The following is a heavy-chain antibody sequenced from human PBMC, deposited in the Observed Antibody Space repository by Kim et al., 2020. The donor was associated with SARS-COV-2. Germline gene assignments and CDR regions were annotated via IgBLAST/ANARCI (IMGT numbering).Heavy chain of an antibody. Sequence: GGSLRLSCTASGFTFSSYEMNWVRQAPGKGLEWVSYIIGSGTTISYADSVRGRFTISRDNDKNSLFLQMNSLRAEDTAVYYCARGPNYSPFDYWGQGTLV. CDR3: ARGPNYSPFDY. J-gene: IGHJ4*02. CDR1: GFTFSSYE. CDR2: IIGSGTTI. D-gene: IGHD4-4*01. V-gene: IGHV3-48*03.